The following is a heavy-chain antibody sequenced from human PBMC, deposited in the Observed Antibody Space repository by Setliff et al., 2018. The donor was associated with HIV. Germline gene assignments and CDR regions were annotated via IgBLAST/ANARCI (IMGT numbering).Heavy chain of an antibody. Sequence: PSETLSLTCTVSGDSINTHYWSWIRQPPGKAPEWIGYVYTSGSTDYNPSLKSRVTMSVDTSKNQFSLKLSSVTAADTAVYYCARGGYYYYFGVDVWGQGTTVTVSS. J-gene: IGHJ6*02. CDR2: VYTSGST. D-gene: IGHD3-16*01. CDR1: GDSINTHY. V-gene: IGHV4-4*08. CDR3: ARGGYYYYFGVDV.